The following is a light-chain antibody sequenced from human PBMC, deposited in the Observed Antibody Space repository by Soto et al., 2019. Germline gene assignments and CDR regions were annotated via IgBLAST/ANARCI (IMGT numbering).Light chain of an antibody. V-gene: IGLV2-14*01. J-gene: IGLJ1*01. Sequence: QSALTQPASVSGSPGQSITISCTGTTSDVSIYNYVSWYQQHPGKAPKLMIYGVSNRPSGVSNRFSGAKSGHTASLTISGLQVEDEADYYCCSYTSSSTLDVFGTGTKVTGL. CDR2: GVS. CDR1: TSDVSIYNY. CDR3: CSYTSSSTLDV.